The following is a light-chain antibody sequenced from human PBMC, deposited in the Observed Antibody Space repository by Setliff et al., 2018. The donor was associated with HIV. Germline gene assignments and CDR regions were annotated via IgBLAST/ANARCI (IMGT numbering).Light chain of an antibody. Sequence: QSALTQPPSVSGSPGQSVTISGNGSYSDIGTYAYVSWYQHLPGRAPKLLIHDVNKRPSGVSSRFSGSKSITPASLSISGLRSDDEAYYYCASYSSSGTRVVFGGGTKATVL. V-gene: IGLV2-14*03. J-gene: IGLJ3*02. CDR1: YSDIGTYAY. CDR3: ASYSSSGTRVV. CDR2: DVN.